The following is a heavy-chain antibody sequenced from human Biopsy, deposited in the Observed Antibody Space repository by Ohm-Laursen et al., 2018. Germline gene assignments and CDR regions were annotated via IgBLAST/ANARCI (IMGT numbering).Heavy chain of an antibody. J-gene: IGHJ6*02. D-gene: IGHD3-10*01. Sequence: GASVNVSCKASVYTFISYDINWVRQATGQGLGWMGWMNPNSGNTDYAQKFQGRVTMTRNTSISTAYMELNSLRSEDTAVYYCARGSFWFGGNYYYYGMDVWGQGTSVTVSS. CDR3: ARGSFWFGGNYYYYGMDV. CDR1: VYTFISYD. V-gene: IGHV1-8*01. CDR2: MNPNSGNT.